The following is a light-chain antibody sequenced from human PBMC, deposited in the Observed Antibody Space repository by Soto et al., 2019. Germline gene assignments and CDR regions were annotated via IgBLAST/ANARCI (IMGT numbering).Light chain of an antibody. Sequence: EIVMTQSPATLSVSPGERATLSCRASQSVSSNLAWYQQKPGQAPRLLIYGASTRATGIPARFIGSESGTEFTLTISSLQSEDFAVYYCQQYNNWPPYTFGQGTKVDIK. J-gene: IGKJ2*01. CDR3: QQYNNWPPYT. V-gene: IGKV3-15*01. CDR2: GAS. CDR1: QSVSSN.